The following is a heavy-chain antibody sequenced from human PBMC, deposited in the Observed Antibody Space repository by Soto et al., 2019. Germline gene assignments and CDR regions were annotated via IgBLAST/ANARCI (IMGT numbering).Heavy chain of an antibody. D-gene: IGHD3-10*01. V-gene: IGHV4-34*01. Sequence: SETLSLTCAVYGGSFSGYYWSWIRQPPGKGLEWIGEINHSGSTNYNPSLKSRVTISVDTSKNQFSLKLSSVTAADTAVYYCARDRALDPWGQGTLVTVSS. CDR1: GGSFSGYY. CDR2: INHSGST. CDR3: ARDRALDP. J-gene: IGHJ5*02.